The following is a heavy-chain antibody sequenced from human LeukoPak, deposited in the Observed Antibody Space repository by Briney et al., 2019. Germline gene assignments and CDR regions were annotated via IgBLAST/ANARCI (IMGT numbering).Heavy chain of an antibody. CDR2: ISHSGNT. Sequence: SETLSLTCVVSGYSISNDYFWGWIRQVPGKGLEWIGTISHSGNTYYKPSLKSRVTISLDTSKNQLSLKLSSVTAADTAVYYCVRDVGQLRSDYWGQGTLVTVSS. CDR1: GYSISNDYF. D-gene: IGHD2-2*01. V-gene: IGHV4-38-2*02. CDR3: VRDVGQLRSDY. J-gene: IGHJ4*02.